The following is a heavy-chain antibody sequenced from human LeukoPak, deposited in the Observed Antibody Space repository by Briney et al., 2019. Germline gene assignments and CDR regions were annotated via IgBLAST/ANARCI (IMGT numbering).Heavy chain of an antibody. D-gene: IGHD3-16*02. CDR1: GFTFGDYA. J-gene: IGHJ4*02. CDR2: IRGTPYGGTT. Sequence: GGSLRLSCTASGFTFGDYAVSWVRQAPGKGLEWVGFIRGTPYGGTTEYAASVKGRFPISRDDSKSIAHLQLNSLKTEDTAVYYCSGTLGELSFYDYWGQGTLVTVSS. V-gene: IGHV3-49*04. CDR3: SGTLGELSFYDY.